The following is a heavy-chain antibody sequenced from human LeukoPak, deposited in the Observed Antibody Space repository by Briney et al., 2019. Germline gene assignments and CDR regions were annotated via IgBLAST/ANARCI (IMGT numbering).Heavy chain of an antibody. J-gene: IGHJ4*02. CDR1: GGTFSSYA. V-gene: IGHV1-69*13. CDR3: ARDRSSGWYVRWFDY. CDR2: IIPIFGTA. D-gene: IGHD6-19*01. Sequence: SVKVSCKASGGTFSSYAISWVRQAPGQGLEWMGGIIPIFGTANYAQKFQGRVTITADESTSTAYTELSSLRSEDTAVYYCARDRSSGWYVRWFDYWGQGTLVTVSS.